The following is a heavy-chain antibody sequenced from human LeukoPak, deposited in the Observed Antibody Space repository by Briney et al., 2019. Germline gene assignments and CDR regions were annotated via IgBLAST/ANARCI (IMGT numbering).Heavy chain of an antibody. D-gene: IGHD2-2*01. Sequence: GEALKISCKGSGCGFTSYWGGGGGQMPGKGREGMGSIYPGDSTPTYTPSFQGQVTISPDKSISTAYLQWSSLKASDTAMYYCARRYCSSTSCPLTFDYWGQGTLVTVSS. J-gene: IGHJ4*02. CDR1: GCGFTSYW. V-gene: IGHV5-51*01. CDR2: IYPGDSTP. CDR3: ARRYCSSTSCPLTFDY.